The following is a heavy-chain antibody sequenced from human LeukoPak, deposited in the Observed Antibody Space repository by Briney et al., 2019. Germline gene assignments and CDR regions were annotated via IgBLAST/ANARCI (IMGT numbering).Heavy chain of an antibody. CDR2: INPNSGGT. CDR3: ARDGGYYDILTGYPNPFDY. CDR1: GYTFTGYY. Sequence: ASVKVSCKTSGYTFTGYYMHWVRQAPGQGLEWMGWINPNSGGTNYAQKFQGRVTMTRDTSISTAYMELSRLRSYDTAVYYCARDGGYYDILTGYPNPFDYWGQGTLVTVSS. J-gene: IGHJ4*02. V-gene: IGHV1-2*02. D-gene: IGHD3-9*01.